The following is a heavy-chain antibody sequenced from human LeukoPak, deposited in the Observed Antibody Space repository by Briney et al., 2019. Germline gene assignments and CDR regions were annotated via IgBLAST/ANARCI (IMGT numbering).Heavy chain of an antibody. CDR1: GFTFTSYA. V-gene: IGHV3-30-3*01. D-gene: IGHD4-17*01. J-gene: IGHJ4*02. CDR2: ISYDGSNK. CDR3: ARGTRMTTMTLGFDY. Sequence: PGGSLRLSCAASGFTFTSYAMHWVRQAPGKGLEWVAVISYDGSNKYYGDSMKGRFTISRDNAKNTLYVLMNSLRAEDTAVYYCARGTRMTTMTLGFDYWGQGTLVTVSS.